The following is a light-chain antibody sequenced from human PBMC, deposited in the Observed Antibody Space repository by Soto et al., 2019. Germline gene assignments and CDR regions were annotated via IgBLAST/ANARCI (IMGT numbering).Light chain of an antibody. V-gene: IGKV1-39*01. CDR3: QQSYSTPPIT. Sequence: DVQVTQSLSTLSAYVGDRVTITCRASQSISSWLAWHQQKPGKAPKLLIYAASSLQSGVPSRFSGSGSGTDFTLTISSLQPEDFAIYYCQQSYSTPPITFGQGTRLEI. CDR1: QSISSW. CDR2: AAS. J-gene: IGKJ5*01.